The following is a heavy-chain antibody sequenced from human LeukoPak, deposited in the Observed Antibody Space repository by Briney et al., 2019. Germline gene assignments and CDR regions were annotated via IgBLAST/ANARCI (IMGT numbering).Heavy chain of an antibody. V-gene: IGHV3-23*01. CDR2: IIDSGGTT. CDR3: AKESVGDYGLPYFDY. D-gene: IGHD4-17*01. J-gene: IGHJ4*02. CDR1: GFTFSSHG. Sequence: GGSLRLSCAASGFTFSSHGMSWVRQAPGKGLEWVSTIIDSGGTTYYADSVKGRFTISRDNSKNTLYLQMNSLRAEDTAVYYCAKESVGDYGLPYFDYWGQGTLVTVSS.